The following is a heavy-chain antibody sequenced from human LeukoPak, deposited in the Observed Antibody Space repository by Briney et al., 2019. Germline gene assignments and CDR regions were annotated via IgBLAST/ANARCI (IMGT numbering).Heavy chain of an antibody. CDR1: GFTFSNAW. Sequence: GGSLRLSCAASGFTFSNAWMSWVRQAPGKGLEWVGRIKSKTDGGTTDYAAPVKGRFTISRDDSKNTLYLQMNSLRAEDTAVYYCAKDREYYMDVWGKGTTVTVSS. J-gene: IGHJ6*03. CDR3: AKDREYYMDV. V-gene: IGHV3-15*01. CDR2: IKSKTDGGTT.